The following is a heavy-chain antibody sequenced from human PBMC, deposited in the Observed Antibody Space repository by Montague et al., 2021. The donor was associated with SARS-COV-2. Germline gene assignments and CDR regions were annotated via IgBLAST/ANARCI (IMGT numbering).Heavy chain of an antibody. D-gene: IGHD5-12*01. CDR2: IHDSGTT. J-gene: IGHJ6*02. CDR1: GASINIGTYY. CDR3: ARDLGWIDV. Sequence: SETLSLTCTVSGASINIGTYYWAWIRQSPGKPLEWVGYIHDSGTTNYNPSLKSRVTILEDTSRNQFSLNLNSVTTADTALYYCARDLGWIDVWGQGATVIVSS. V-gene: IGHV4-61*01.